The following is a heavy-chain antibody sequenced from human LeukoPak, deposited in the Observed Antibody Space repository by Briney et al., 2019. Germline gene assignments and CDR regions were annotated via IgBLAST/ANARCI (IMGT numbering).Heavy chain of an antibody. Sequence: AASVKVSCKASGYTFTGYYMHWVRQAPGQGLEWMGWINPNSGGTNYAQKFQGRVTMTRDTSISTAYMELSNLKSDDMALYYCARGRGPPNTNRDFYYYYYMDVWGTGTTVTVSS. CDR3: ARGRGPPNTNRDFYYYYYMDV. D-gene: IGHD3-10*01. CDR1: GYTFTGYY. J-gene: IGHJ6*03. CDR2: INPNSGGT. V-gene: IGHV1-2*02.